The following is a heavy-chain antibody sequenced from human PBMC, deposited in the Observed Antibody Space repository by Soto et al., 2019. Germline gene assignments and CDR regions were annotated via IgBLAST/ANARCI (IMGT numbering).Heavy chain of an antibody. D-gene: IGHD1-26*01. CDR3: ARDKGSKAWYYFFHF. V-gene: IGHV1-18*01. CDR2: ISAYNGNT. J-gene: IGHJ4*02. CDR1: GYTFTTYG. Sequence: RASVKVSCKASGYTFTTYGIAWVRQAPGQGLEWLGWISAYNGNTNYAQKFQGRVTMTTETSTNTAYMEVRSLRSDDTAVYYCARDKGSKAWYYFFHFWGQVTLVTVS.